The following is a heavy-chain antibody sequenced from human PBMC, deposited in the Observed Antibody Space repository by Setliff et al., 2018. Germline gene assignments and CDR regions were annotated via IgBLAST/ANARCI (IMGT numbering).Heavy chain of an antibody. CDR3: TRMIPPRSNRFSSGWFDY. Sequence: ETLSLSCLASGFSFGTYSMTWVRQAPGKGLEWVSSISSASSYIYYADSMKGRFTISRDKAGNSLYLQLNNVRAEDTAVYYCTRMIPPRSNRFSSGWFDYWGQGTVVTVSS. D-gene: IGHD6-19*01. J-gene: IGHJ4*02. CDR2: ISSASSYI. V-gene: IGHV3-21*01. CDR1: GFSFGTYS.